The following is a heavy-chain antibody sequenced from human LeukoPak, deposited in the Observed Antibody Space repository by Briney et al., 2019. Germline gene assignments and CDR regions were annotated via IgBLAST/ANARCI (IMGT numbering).Heavy chain of an antibody. CDR2: ISGSGGST. Sequence: PGGSLRLSCAASGFTFSSYAMSWVRQAPGKGLEWVSSISGSGGSTYYADSVKGRFTISRDNSKNTLYLQMSSLRAEDTAVYYCAKSRITMVRGAYDAFDIWGQGTMVTVSS. V-gene: IGHV3-23*01. CDR1: GFTFSSYA. J-gene: IGHJ3*02. CDR3: AKSRITMVRGAYDAFDI. D-gene: IGHD3-10*01.